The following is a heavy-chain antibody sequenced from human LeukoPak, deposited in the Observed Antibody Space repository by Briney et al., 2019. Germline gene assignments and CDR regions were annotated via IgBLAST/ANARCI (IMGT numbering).Heavy chain of an antibody. CDR2: ISDSKRGGTT. D-gene: IGHD3-22*01. Sequence: GGSLTLSCAASGFIFSDDAMSWVRQAPGKGLEWVSAISDSKRGGTTYYADSVKGRFTISRDTSKNTLYLQMSSLRVEDTAVYYCAKVPNYYDTTTYYGWGQGTLVAVSS. CDR3: AKVPNYYDTTTYYG. CDR1: GFIFSDDA. V-gene: IGHV3-23*01. J-gene: IGHJ4*02.